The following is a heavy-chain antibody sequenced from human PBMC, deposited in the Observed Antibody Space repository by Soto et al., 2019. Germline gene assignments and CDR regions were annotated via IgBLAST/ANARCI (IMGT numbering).Heavy chain of an antibody. CDR2: IYTCATF. Sequence: PSENLALTCAMSGGPVGAAGYPCRWIRHPPGGALECFGYIYTCATFPYNPSLTNRLNLSLDMSKNQVSLNIHPMSAADTAVYYCARTQLYSGSGHYRNLMFEPWGQANQVTVS. D-gene: IGHD3-10*01. V-gene: IGHV4-30-2*01. CDR3: ARTQLYSGSGHYRNLMFEP. J-gene: IGHJ5*02. CDR1: GGPVGAAGYP.